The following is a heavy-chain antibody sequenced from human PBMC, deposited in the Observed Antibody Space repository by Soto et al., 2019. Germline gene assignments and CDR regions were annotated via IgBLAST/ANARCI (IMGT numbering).Heavy chain of an antibody. CDR1: GYSFTTYW. D-gene: IGHD5-18*01. V-gene: IGHV5-51*01. Sequence: GESVKISFKGSGYSFTTYWIGWVRQMPGKGLEWMGIIYPGDSDTRYSPSFQGQVTISADKSISTAYLQWSTLKASDTAMYYCARREDSAIALDYWGPGTLVTVSS. CDR2: IYPGDSDT. J-gene: IGHJ4*02. CDR3: ARREDSAIALDY.